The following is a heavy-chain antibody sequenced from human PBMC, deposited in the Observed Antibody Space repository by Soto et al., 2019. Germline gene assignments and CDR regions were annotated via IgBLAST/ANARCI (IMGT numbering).Heavy chain of an antibody. D-gene: IGHD5-12*01. J-gene: IGHJ4*02. CDR2: ISSSSSNI. CDR1: GFTFSTCS. CDR3: ARDNVYDAATLDS. Sequence: EVQLVESGGGLVKPGGSLRLSCAASGFTFSTCSMNWVRQAPGKGLEWVSSISSSSSNIYYADSLKGRFTISRDNAKNSLYLQMNSLRSEDTAVDYCARDNVYDAATLDSWGQGTLVTVSS. V-gene: IGHV3-21*02.